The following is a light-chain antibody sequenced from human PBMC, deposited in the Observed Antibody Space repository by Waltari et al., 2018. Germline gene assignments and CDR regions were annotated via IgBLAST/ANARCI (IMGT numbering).Light chain of an antibody. J-gene: IGKJ4*01. Sequence: DVQMTQSPSSLSASVGDRITITCQATRDIDTYLNWYQHKPGKAPKLLIYDVDTLQRGVPSRFSGSGSGTHFSFTINNLQPDDFATYYCQQCSTLPFTFGGGT. CDR3: QQCSTLPFT. CDR1: RDIDTY. V-gene: IGKV1-33*01. CDR2: DVD.